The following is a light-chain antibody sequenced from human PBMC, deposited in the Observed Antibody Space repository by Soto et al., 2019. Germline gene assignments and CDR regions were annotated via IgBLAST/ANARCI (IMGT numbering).Light chain of an antibody. CDR2: EVS. J-gene: IGLJ3*02. Sequence: SALTRPASVSGSPGQSITISCTGTSSDVGGYNYDSWCQHHPGKAPKLMIYEVSSRPSGISNRFSDSKSGNTASLTISGLQAEAEADYYCISYTSSTSWVFGEATQVAVL. CDR1: SSDVGGYNY. CDR3: ISYTSSTSWV. V-gene: IGLV2-14*01.